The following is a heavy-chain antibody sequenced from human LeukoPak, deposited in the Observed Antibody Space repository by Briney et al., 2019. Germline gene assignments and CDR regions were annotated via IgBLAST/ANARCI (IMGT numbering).Heavy chain of an antibody. J-gene: IGHJ4*02. CDR3: ATPAYYDILTGRGRPFDY. Sequence: GGSLRLSCVDSGFTFTNYAMTWVRQAPGKGLEWVSAISGSGGSTYYADSVKGRFTISRDNSKNTVYLQMNSLRAEDTAVYYCATPAYYDILTGRGRPFDYWGQGTLVTVSS. D-gene: IGHD3-9*01. CDR2: ISGSGGST. CDR1: GFTFTNYA. V-gene: IGHV3-23*01.